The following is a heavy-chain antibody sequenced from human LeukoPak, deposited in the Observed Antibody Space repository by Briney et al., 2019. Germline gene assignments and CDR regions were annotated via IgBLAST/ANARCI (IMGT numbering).Heavy chain of an antibody. V-gene: IGHV1-46*01. CDR2: INPSGGST. J-gene: IGHJ4*02. CDR1: GYTFTSYY. CDR3: ATKNYNDRSGYDY. D-gene: IGHD3-22*01. Sequence: ASVTVSCKASGYTFTSYYMHWVRQAPGQGREWMGIINPSGGSTSYAQKFQGRVTITRDTSTSTVYMELSSLRSEDTAVYYCATKNYNDRSGYDYWGQGTLVTVPS.